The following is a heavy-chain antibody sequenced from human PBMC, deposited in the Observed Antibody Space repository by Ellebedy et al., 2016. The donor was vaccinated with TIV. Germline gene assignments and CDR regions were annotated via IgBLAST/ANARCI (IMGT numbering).Heavy chain of an antibody. CDR3: AREKGLRYFDWLSVDP. CDR1: GYTFTSYG. CDR2: ISAYNGNT. Sequence: ASVKVSCXASGYTFTSYGISWVRQAPGQGLEWMGWISAYNGNTNYAQKLQGRVTMTTDTSTSTAYMELRSLRSDDTAVYYCAREKGLRYFDWLSVDPWGQGTLVTVSS. D-gene: IGHD3-9*01. V-gene: IGHV1-18*01. J-gene: IGHJ5*02.